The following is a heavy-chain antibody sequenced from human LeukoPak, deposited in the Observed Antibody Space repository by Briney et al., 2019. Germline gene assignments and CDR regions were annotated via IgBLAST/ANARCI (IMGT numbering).Heavy chain of an antibody. CDR3: AREDGSSYYFNY. Sequence: PGGSLRLSCAASGFTFSSYAMTWVRQAPGKGLKWVSTISGSGAGTYYADSVKGRFTISRDNSKNTLYLQMNGLRAEDTAVYYCAREDGSSYYFNYWGQGTLVTVSS. V-gene: IGHV3-23*01. J-gene: IGHJ4*02. CDR2: ISGSGAGT. D-gene: IGHD6-6*01. CDR1: GFTFSSYA.